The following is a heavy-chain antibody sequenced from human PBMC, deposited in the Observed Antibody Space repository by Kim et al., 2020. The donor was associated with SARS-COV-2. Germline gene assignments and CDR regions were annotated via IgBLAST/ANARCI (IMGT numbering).Heavy chain of an antibody. D-gene: IGHD6-19*01. J-gene: IGHJ5*02. CDR3: ARVGSGWYVA. Sequence: GGSLRLSCAASGFTFSDYYMSWIRQAPGKGLEWVSYISNTGSIKNYADSVKGRFTISRDKDKKSVFLQMNSLRVEDTAVYYCARVGSGWYVAWGQGTLVTVSS. CDR1: GFTFSDYY. CDR2: ISNTGSIK. V-gene: IGHV3-11*01.